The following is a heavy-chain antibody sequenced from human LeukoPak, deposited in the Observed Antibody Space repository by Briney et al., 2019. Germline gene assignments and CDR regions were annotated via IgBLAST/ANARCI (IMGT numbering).Heavy chain of an antibody. D-gene: IGHD2-2*01. J-gene: IGHJ4*02. CDR1: GGSISSSNYY. Sequence: SETLSLTCTVSGGSISSSNYYWGWVRQPPGKGLEWIGTIFYNGGTQYSPSLKSRVTISVDTSKNQFSLKLTSVTAADTAVYYCARIPAASYIDYWGQGTLVTVSS. CDR3: ARIPAASYIDY. V-gene: IGHV4-39*07. CDR2: IFYNGGT.